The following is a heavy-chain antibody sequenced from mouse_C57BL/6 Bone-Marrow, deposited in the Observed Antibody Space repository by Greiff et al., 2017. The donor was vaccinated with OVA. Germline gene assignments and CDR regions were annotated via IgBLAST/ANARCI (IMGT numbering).Heavy chain of an antibody. CDR3: AKNPYDDYLPWFAY. D-gene: IGHD2-3*01. J-gene: IGHJ3*01. V-gene: IGHV2-5*01. CDR1: GFYLTSYG. Sequence: VQLQQSGPGLVQPSQSLSITCTVSGFYLTSYGVHWVRQSPGKGLEWLGVIWRGGSTDYNAAFMSRLSITKENSKSHVFFKMNSLQADDTAIYYVAKNPYDDYLPWFAYWGQGTLVTVSA. CDR2: IWRGGST.